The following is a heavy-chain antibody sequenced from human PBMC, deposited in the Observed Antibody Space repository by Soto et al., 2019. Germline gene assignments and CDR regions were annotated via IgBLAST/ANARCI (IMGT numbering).Heavy chain of an antibody. D-gene: IGHD6-19*01. J-gene: IGHJ6*02. Sequence: VKVSCKASGGTFSSYAISWLRQAPGQGLEWMGGIIPIFATANYAQKVQGRVKITADESTSTAYMELSSLRSEDTAVYYCARSQQWLAPGPAYYYGMDVWGQGTTVTVS. CDR3: ARSQQWLAPGPAYYYGMDV. V-gene: IGHV1-69*13. CDR2: IIPIFATA. CDR1: GGTFSSYA.